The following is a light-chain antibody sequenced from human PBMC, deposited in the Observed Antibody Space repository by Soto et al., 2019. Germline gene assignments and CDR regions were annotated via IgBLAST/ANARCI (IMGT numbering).Light chain of an antibody. J-gene: IGKJ5*01. CDR3: QHYDHYPIT. Sequence: DIQMTQSPSTLSGSVGDRVTITCRASQTISSWLAWYQQKPGKAPKLLIYKASSLESGVPSRFSGSGSGTEFTLNISSLQPDDLASYYCQHYDHYPITFGQGTRLE. CDR2: KAS. CDR1: QTISSW. V-gene: IGKV1-5*03.